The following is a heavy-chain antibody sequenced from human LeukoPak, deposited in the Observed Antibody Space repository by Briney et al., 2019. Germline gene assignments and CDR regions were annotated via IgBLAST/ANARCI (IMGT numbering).Heavy chain of an antibody. CDR1: GGSNSSGGYY. V-gene: IGHV4-31*03. CDR3: ARRRVVVASTDGASGAFDI. Sequence: SQTLSLTCTVSGGSNSSGGYYWSWIRQHPGKGLEWIGYIYYSGSTYYNPSLRSRVTISVDTSKNQFSLKLSSVTAADTAVYFCARRRVVVASTDGASGAFDIWGQGTMVTVSS. J-gene: IGHJ3*02. CDR2: IYYSGST. D-gene: IGHD2-15*01.